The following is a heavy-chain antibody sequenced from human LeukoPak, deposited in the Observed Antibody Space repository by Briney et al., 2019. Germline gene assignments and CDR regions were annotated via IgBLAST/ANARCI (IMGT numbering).Heavy chain of an antibody. J-gene: IGHJ4*02. CDR3: ARDPFAGDLFDY. D-gene: IGHD2/OR15-2a*01. V-gene: IGHV1-3*01. Sequence: GASVKVSCKASGYTFSSYILHWVRQAPGQRLEWMGWIHVGNGNTRYSEKFQGRVTITRDTSASTAYMELSSLRSEDTAVYYCARDPFAGDLFDYWGQGTLVTVSS. CDR1: GYTFSSYI. CDR2: IHVGNGNT.